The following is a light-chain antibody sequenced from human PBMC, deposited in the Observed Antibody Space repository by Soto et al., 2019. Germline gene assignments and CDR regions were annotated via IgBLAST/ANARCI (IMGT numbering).Light chain of an antibody. CDR2: LGS. V-gene: IGKV2-28*01. CDR1: QSLLHSNGYNY. J-gene: IGKJ1*01. CDR3: MQGLQTPQT. Sequence: DIVMTQSPLSLPVTPGEPASISCRSSQSLLHSNGYNYLDWYLQKPGQSSQLLIFLGSNRASGVPDRFSGSGSGTDFTLKITRVEAGDVGVYYCMQGLQTPQTFGQGTKVEIK.